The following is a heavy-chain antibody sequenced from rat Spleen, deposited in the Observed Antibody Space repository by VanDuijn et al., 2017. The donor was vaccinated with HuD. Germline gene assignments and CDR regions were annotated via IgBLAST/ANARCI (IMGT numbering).Heavy chain of an antibody. Sequence: EVQLVESGGGLVQPGRSLKLSCAASGFTFSDYYMAWVRQAPKKGLEWVASISYEGSSTYYGDSVKGRFTISRDNAKSTLYLQMNSLRAEDTATYYCARVYSSYIYPMDAWGQGASVTVSS. CDR3: ARVYSSYIYPMDA. J-gene: IGHJ4*01. CDR2: ISYEGSST. V-gene: IGHV5-22*01. D-gene: IGHD1-2*01. CDR1: GFTFSDYY.